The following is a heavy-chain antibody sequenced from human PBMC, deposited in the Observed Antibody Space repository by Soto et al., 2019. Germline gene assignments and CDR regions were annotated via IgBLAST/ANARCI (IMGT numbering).Heavy chain of an antibody. CDR2: IYYSGSA. J-gene: IGHJ3*02. Sequence: QVQLQESGPGLVKPSETLSLTCTASDGSISSYYWSWMRQPPGKGLEWIGHIYYSGSANYNPSLKSRVTISLDTSKNQFSLKLRSVTAADTAVYYCAKMASDEDFTNNAFDIWGQGTMVSVSS. CDR1: DGSISSYY. D-gene: IGHD5-12*01. CDR3: AKMASDEDFTNNAFDI. V-gene: IGHV4-59*08.